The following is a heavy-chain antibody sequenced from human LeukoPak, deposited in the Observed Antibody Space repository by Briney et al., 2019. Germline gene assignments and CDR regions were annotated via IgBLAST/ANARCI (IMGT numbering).Heavy chain of an antibody. CDR3: AADTYGDYYFDY. D-gene: IGHD4-17*01. CDR2: FYYSGST. J-gene: IGHJ4*02. V-gene: IGHV4-39*01. Sequence: PSETLSLTCTVSGGSISSSSYYWGWIRQPPGKGLEWIGSFYYSGSTYYNPSLKSRVTISVDTSKNQFSLKLSSVTAADTAVYYCAADTYGDYYFDYWGQGTLVTVSS. CDR1: GGSISSSSYY.